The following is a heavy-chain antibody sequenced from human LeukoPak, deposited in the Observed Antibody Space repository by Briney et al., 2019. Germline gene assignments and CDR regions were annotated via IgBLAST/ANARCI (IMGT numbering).Heavy chain of an antibody. J-gene: IGHJ4*02. D-gene: IGHD4-17*01. CDR3: ARHYGASLYYFDY. V-gene: IGHV4-61*01. CDR1: GGSVSSGTYY. CDR2: IYYSGST. Sequence: SETLSLTCTVSGGSVSSGTYYWSWIRQPPGKGLEWIGYIYYSGSTNYSPALKSRVNISADPSKNQFSLKLTSVTVADTAVYYCARHYGASLYYFDYWGQGTMVTVSS.